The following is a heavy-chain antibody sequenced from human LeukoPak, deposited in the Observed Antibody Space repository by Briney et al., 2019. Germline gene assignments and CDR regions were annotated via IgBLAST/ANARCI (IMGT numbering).Heavy chain of an antibody. CDR2: ISAYNGNT. Sequence: GASVKVSCKASGYTFTSYGISWVRQAPGQGLEWMGWISAYNGNTNYAQKLQGRVTMTTDTSTSTAYMELRSLRSDDTAVYYCARYSYDSKVPLFDPWGQGTLVTVSS. CDR1: GYTFTSYG. CDR3: ARYSYDSKVPLFDP. J-gene: IGHJ5*02. D-gene: IGHD3-22*01. V-gene: IGHV1-18*01.